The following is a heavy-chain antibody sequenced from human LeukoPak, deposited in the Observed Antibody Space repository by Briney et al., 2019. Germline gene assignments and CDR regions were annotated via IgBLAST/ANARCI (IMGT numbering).Heavy chain of an antibody. Sequence: GASVKVSCKASGGTFSNYAISWVRQAPGQGLEWMGGIIPIFGTANYAQKFRGRVTITADKSTRTAYMELSSLRSEDTAVYYCVIRVGVVISSMDYWGQGTLVTVSS. CDR3: VIRVGVVISSMDY. V-gene: IGHV1-69*06. CDR1: GGTFSNYA. J-gene: IGHJ4*02. CDR2: IIPIFGTA. D-gene: IGHD3-3*01.